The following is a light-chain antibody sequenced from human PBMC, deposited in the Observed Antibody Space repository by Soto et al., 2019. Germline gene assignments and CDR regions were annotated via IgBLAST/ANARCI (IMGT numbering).Light chain of an antibody. CDR3: MQGTHWPKT. CDR1: QGLVHGDGNTY. Sequence: DVVMTQSPLSLPVSLGQPASISCRSSQGLVHGDGNTYLNWFQQRPGQSPRRLIYDVSNRDSGVPDRFSGSGSGTEFTLKISRVEAEDVGVYFCMQGTHWPKTFGQWTKVEIK. CDR2: DVS. J-gene: IGKJ1*01. V-gene: IGKV2-30*02.